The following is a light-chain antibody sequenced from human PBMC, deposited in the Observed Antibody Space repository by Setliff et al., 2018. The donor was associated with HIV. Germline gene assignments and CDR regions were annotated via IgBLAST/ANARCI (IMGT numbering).Light chain of an antibody. CDR3: GTWETTLSLGCV. J-gene: IGLJ1*01. CDR1: SSNIGSNY. CDR2: ENY. Sequence: QSALTQPPSVSAAPGQEVTISCSENSSNIGSNYVSWYKQFPGTAPKLLIYENYKRPSGISDRFSGSKSGTSATLGIAGLQTGDEADYYCGTWETTLSLGCVFGSGTKVTVL. V-gene: IGLV1-51*02.